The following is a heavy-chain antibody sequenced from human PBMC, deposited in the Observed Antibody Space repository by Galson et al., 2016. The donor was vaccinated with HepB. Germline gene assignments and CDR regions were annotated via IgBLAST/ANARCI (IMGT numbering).Heavy chain of an antibody. Sequence: SVKVSCKASGYTFTSYDIHWVRQATGQGLEWMGWMNPNSGNTGYAQKFQGRVTLTRSTFKSTVYMELSSLRSEDMAMYYCARVEYASSTGANRFDYWGQGTLVTGSS. D-gene: IGHD6-6*01. CDR2: MNPNSGNT. CDR3: ARVEYASSTGANRFDY. CDR1: GYTFTSYD. V-gene: IGHV1-8*02. J-gene: IGHJ4*02.